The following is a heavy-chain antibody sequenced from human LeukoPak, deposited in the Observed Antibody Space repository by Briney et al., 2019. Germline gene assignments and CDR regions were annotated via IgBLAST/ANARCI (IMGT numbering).Heavy chain of an antibody. D-gene: IGHD3-9*01. Sequence: GGSLRLSCAASGFTFSSYGMHWVRQAPGKGLEWVAVISYDGSNKYYADSVKGRFTISRDNSKNTLYLQMNSLRAEDTAVYYCAKDPKTEGYFDWLLYYWGQGTLVTVSS. CDR1: GFTFSSYG. J-gene: IGHJ4*02. CDR2: ISYDGSNK. V-gene: IGHV3-30*18. CDR3: AKDPKTEGYFDWLLYY.